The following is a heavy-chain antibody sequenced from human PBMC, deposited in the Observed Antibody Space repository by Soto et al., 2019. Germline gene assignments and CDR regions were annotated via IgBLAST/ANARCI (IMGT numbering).Heavy chain of an antibody. CDR1: GGSISSGDYY. CDR3: ARVRESLIGTTLFDY. Sequence: SETLSLTCTVSGGSISSGDYYWSWIRQPPGKGLEWIGYIYYSGSTYYNPSLKSRVTISVDTSKNQFSLKLSSVTAADTAVYYCARVRESLIGTTLFDYWGQGTLVTVSS. V-gene: IGHV4-30-4*01. J-gene: IGHJ4*02. D-gene: IGHD1-1*01. CDR2: IYYSGST.